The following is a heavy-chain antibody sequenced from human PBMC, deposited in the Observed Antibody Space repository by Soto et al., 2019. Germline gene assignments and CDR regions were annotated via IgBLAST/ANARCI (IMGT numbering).Heavy chain of an antibody. Sequence: SETLSLTCTVSGGSISSYYWNWIRQPPGKGLEWIGYIYYSGSTNYNPSLKSRVTISVDTSKKQFSLKLGSVTAADTAVYYCAGDYGAYEAAFDPWGQGTLVTAPQ. J-gene: IGHJ5*02. CDR1: GGSISSYY. D-gene: IGHD4-17*01. CDR2: IYYSGST. CDR3: AGDYGAYEAAFDP. V-gene: IGHV4-59*01.